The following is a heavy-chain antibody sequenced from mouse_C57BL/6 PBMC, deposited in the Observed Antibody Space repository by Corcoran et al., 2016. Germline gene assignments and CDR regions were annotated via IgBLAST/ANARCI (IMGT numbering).Heavy chain of an antibody. Sequence: VTLKESGPGILQSSQTLSLTCSFSGFSLSTSGMGVSWIRQPSGKGLEWLAHIYWDDDKRYNPSLKSRLTISKDTSRNQVFLKITSVDTADTATYYCARSPTVVATLDVWGTGTTVTVSS. CDR1: GFSLSTSGMG. J-gene: IGHJ1*03. V-gene: IGHV8-12*01. CDR3: ARSPTVVATLDV. D-gene: IGHD1-1*01. CDR2: IYWDDDK.